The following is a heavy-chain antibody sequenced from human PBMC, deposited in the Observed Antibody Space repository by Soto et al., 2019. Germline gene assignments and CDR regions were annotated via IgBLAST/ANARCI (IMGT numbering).Heavy chain of an antibody. CDR3: ARGRGFFSSVRCTPGYYFDY. CDR2: ISSSGGHK. CDR1: GFAFSEYS. D-gene: IGHD2-2*01. J-gene: IGHJ4*02. Sequence: GHLILCCCVLGFAFSEYSMNGVRLTTGKGLAWVSRISSSGGHKDYADSGKGRFTISRDNAKMSLFLQLDSLRAEDTAVYYCARGRGFFSSVRCTPGYYFDYWGQGTPVTVPS. V-gene: IGHV3-21*01.